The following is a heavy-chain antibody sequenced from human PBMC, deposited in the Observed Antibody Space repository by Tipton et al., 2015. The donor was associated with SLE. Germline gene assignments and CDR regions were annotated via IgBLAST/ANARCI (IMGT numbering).Heavy chain of an antibody. CDR3: ARQLGWGDPFAFDY. Sequence: LRLSCTVSGASISSYSWSWIRQPPGKGLEWIGYIYYSGSTNYNPSLKSRVTISVDTSKKQFSLKLSSVTAADAAVYYCARQLGWGDPFAFDYWGQGTLVTVSP. D-gene: IGHD2-21*02. V-gene: IGHV4-59*01. CDR1: GASISSYS. CDR2: IYYSGST. J-gene: IGHJ4*02.